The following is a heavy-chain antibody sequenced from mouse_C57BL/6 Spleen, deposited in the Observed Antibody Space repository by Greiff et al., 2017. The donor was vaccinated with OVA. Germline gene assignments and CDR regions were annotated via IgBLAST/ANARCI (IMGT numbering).Heavy chain of an antibody. CDR1: GYTFTDYN. CDR2: INPNNGGT. CDR3: ARGGYYDYDGGGYYYAMDY. Sequence: EVQLQQSGPELVKPGASVKMSCKASGYTFTDYNMHWVKQSHGKSLEWIGYINPNNGGTSYNQKFKGKATLTVNKSSSTAYMELRSLTSEDSAVYYCARGGYYDYDGGGYYYAMDYWGQGTSVTVSS. D-gene: IGHD2-4*01. V-gene: IGHV1-22*01. J-gene: IGHJ4*01.